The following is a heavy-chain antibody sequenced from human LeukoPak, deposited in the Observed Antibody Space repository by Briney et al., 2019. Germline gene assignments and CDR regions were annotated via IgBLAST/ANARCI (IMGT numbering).Heavy chain of an antibody. J-gene: IGHJ4*02. Sequence: GASVKVSCKASGYTFMSYYIYWMRQAPGQGPEWLGRINTNSGATKYAQKSRDRVTMTRDTSTNTVYMELSGLTPDDTAVYYCARRFRDSKTYSFDYWGQGSLATVS. V-gene: IGHV1-2*06. CDR3: ARRFRDSKTYSFDY. CDR1: GYTFMSYY. D-gene: IGHD3-22*01. CDR2: INTNSGAT.